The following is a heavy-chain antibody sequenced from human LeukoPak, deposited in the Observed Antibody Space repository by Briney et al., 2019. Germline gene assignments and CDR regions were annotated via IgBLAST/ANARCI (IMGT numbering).Heavy chain of an antibody. CDR1: GGSISSYY. D-gene: IGHD6-13*01. Sequence: SETLSLTCTVSGGSISSYYWSWIRQPPGKGLEWIGYIYYSGSTKYNPSLKSRVTISVDTSKNQFSLKLSSVTAADTAVYYCARGASSSGSSSSWLSYFDYWGQGTLVTVSS. J-gene: IGHJ4*02. V-gene: IGHV4-59*01. CDR3: ARGASSSGSSSSWLSYFDY. CDR2: IYYSGST.